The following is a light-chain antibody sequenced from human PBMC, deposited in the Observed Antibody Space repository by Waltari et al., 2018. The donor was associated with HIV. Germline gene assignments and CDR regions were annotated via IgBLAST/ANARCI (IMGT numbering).Light chain of an antibody. Sequence: DIQMTQSPSFVSASVGDRVTLTCRASQIINSWLAWYQQKPGKAPKLLIYAATTLQRGVPSRFSGSGSGTDYSLSISGLLPEDFAVHFCQQGSSFPFTFGPGTKVEMK. CDR2: AAT. CDR1: QIINSW. CDR3: QQGSSFPFT. V-gene: IGKV1D-12*01. J-gene: IGKJ3*01.